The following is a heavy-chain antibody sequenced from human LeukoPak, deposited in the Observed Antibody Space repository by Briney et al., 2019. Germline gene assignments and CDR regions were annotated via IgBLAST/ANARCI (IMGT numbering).Heavy chain of an antibody. Sequence: KPSETLSLTCTVSGGSISSYYWSWIRQPAGKGLEWIGRIYTSGSTNYNPFLKSRVTMSVDTSKNQFSLKLSSVTAADTAVYYCARDTKVRGVIILYGMDVWGQGTTVTVSS. D-gene: IGHD3-10*01. V-gene: IGHV4-4*07. CDR2: IYTSGST. J-gene: IGHJ6*02. CDR3: ARDTKVRGVIILYGMDV. CDR1: GGSISSYY.